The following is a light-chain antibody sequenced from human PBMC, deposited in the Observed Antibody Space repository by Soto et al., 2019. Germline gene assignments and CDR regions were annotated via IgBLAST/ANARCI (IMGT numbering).Light chain of an antibody. CDR2: KVS. CDR1: QSLVHSDGIAY. J-gene: IGKJ5*01. CDR3: MQGTHWPIT. Sequence: DVVMTQSPLSLPVTLGQPASISCRSNQSLVHSDGIAYFSWFQQSPGRSPMRLIYKVSNRDSGVPARCSGSGSGTEFALKISRVEAEDVGVYYCMQGTHWPITFGQGTRLEIK. V-gene: IGKV2-30*02.